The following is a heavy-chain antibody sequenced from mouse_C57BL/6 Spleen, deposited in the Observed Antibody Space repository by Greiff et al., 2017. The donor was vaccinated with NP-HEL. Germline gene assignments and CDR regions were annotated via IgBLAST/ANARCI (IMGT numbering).Heavy chain of an antibody. D-gene: IGHD1-1*01. CDR1: GYTFTDYE. CDR3: TRSIYYCSSVFAY. J-gene: IGHJ3*01. CDR2: IDPETGGT. V-gene: IGHV1-15*01. Sequence: QVQLQQSGAELVRPGASVTLSCKASGYTFTDYEMHWVKQTPVHGLEWIGAIDPETGGTAYNQKFKGKAILTADKSSSTAYMELRSLTSEDSAVYYCTRSIYYCSSVFAYWGQGTLVTVSA.